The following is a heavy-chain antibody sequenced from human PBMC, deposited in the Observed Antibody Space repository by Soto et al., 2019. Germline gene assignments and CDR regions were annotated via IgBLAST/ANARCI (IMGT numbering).Heavy chain of an antibody. CDR2: IYPDDSDT. V-gene: IGHV5-51*01. Sequence: ESLKISCKGSGYSFTSYWIGWVRQMPGKGLEWMGIIYPDDSDTRYSPSFQGQVTISVDKSISTAYLQWSSLKASDSAMYYCARGYCTTSICDPWFDPWGQGTLVTVSS. CDR1: GYSFTSYW. D-gene: IGHD2-8*01. CDR3: ARGYCTTSICDPWFDP. J-gene: IGHJ5*02.